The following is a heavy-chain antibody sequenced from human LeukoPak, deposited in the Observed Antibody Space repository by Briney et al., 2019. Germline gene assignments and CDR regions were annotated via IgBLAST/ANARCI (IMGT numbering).Heavy chain of an antibody. CDR1: GYTFTSYD. Sequence: VASVKVSCKASGYTFTSYDINWVRQATGRGLEWMGWMNPNSGNTGYAQKFQGRVTMTRNTSISTAYMELSSLRSEDTAVYYCASSTSWLYYYYGMDVWGQGTTVTVSS. D-gene: IGHD2-2*01. J-gene: IGHJ6*02. CDR3: ASSTSWLYYYYGMDV. V-gene: IGHV1-8*01. CDR2: MNPNSGNT.